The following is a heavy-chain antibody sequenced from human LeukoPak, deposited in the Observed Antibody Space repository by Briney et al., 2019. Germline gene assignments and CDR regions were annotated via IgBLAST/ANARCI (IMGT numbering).Heavy chain of an antibody. Sequence: GGSLRLSCAASGFTFSSYAMSWVRQAPGKGLEWVSAISGSGGSTYYADSVKGRFTISRDNSENPLYLKMNSVRAVFTAVYYCAKEPLEGSSYWGQGTLVTVSS. CDR2: ISGSGGST. CDR1: GFTFSSYA. D-gene: IGHD1-1*01. CDR3: AKEPLEGSSY. J-gene: IGHJ4*02. V-gene: IGHV3-23*01.